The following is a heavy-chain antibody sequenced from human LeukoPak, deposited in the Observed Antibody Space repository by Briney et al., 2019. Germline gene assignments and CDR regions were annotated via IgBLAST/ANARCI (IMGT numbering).Heavy chain of an antibody. CDR2: IGTAGDT. CDR1: GFTFSSYD. J-gene: IGHJ4*02. Sequence: GGSLRLSCAASGFTFSSYDMHWVRQATGKGLEWVSAIGTAGDTYYPGSVKGRFTISRENAKNSLYLQMDSLTAGDTAMYYCARASGYSFGYTFDYWGQGTLVTVSS. V-gene: IGHV3-13*01. D-gene: IGHD5-18*01. CDR3: ARASGYSFGYTFDY.